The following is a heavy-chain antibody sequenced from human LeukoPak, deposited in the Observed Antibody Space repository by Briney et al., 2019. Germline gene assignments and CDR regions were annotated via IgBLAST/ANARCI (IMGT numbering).Heavy chain of an antibody. CDR2: IKQDGSEK. CDR3: SRGLLIDY. V-gene: IGHV3-7*04. CDR1: GITFSSYW. J-gene: IGHJ4*02. Sequence: PGGSLRLSCAASGITFSSYWMTWVRQAPGKGLEWVANIKQDGSEKYYVDSVKGRFTISRDNAKNSLYLQMNSLRAEDTAVYYCSRGLLIDYWGQGTLVTVSS. D-gene: IGHD4/OR15-4a*01.